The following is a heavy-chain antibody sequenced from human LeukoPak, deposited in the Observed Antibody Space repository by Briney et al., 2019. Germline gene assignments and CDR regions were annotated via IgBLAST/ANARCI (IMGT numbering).Heavy chain of an antibody. CDR3: ARDLLNEGNHLDY. Sequence: MPSETLSLTCTVSGVSISSGVYYWSGFRQPPGKGLEWIGYIYYSGSTYYNPSLKSRVTISVDTSKNQFSLKLSSVTAADTAVYYCARDLLNEGNHLDYWGQGTLVTVSS. CDR1: GVSISSGVYY. J-gene: IGHJ4*02. V-gene: IGHV4-30-4*01. D-gene: IGHD4-23*01. CDR2: IYYSGST.